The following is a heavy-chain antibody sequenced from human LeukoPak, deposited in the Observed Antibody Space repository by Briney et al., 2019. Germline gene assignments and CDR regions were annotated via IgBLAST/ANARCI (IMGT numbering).Heavy chain of an antibody. CDR1: GFTFSSYA. J-gene: IGHJ6*02. CDR3: ASGVLYYYYYYGMDV. CDR2: ISGSGGST. V-gene: IGHV3-23*01. D-gene: IGHD3-10*01. Sequence: PGGSLRLSCAASGFTFSSYAMSWVHQAPGKGLEWVSAISGSGGSTYYADSVKGRFTISRDNSKNTLYLQMNSLRAEDTAEYYCASGVLYYYYYYGMDVWGQGTTVTVSS.